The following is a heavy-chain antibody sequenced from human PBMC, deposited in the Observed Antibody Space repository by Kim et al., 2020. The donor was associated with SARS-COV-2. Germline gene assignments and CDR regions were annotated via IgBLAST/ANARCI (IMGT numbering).Heavy chain of an antibody. CDR3: ARHRGGAYSFFDY. J-gene: IGHJ4*02. CDR2: INIIGTT. CDR1: GGSISSYQ. Sequence: SETLSLTCIVSGGSISSYQWNWIRQSPGKGLEWIGDINIIGTTNYNPSLKSRVTISVDTSKNQFSLKMTSVTAADTAVYYCARHRGGAYSFFDYWGQGALVTVSS. D-gene: IGHD2-15*01. V-gene: IGHV4-59*08.